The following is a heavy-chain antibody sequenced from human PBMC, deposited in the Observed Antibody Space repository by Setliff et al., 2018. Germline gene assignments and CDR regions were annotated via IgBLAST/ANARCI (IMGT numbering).Heavy chain of an antibody. CDR1: GGSISSHY. J-gene: IGHJ4*02. CDR3: ARVVGYSYGYYFDF. D-gene: IGHD5-18*01. Sequence: SETLSLTCTVSGGSISSHYWSWIRQPPGKGLEYIGNIYYSGSTNYNPSLKSRVTISVDTSKNQFSLKLTSVTAADTAVYYCARVVGYSYGYYFDFWGQGTLVTVSS. CDR2: IYYSGST. V-gene: IGHV4-59*11.